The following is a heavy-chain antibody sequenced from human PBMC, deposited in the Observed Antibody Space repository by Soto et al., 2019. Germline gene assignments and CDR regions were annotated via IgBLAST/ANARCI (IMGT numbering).Heavy chain of an antibody. CDR2: INHSGST. CDR1: GGSFSGYY. D-gene: IGHD1-1*01. J-gene: IGHJ4*01. Sequence: SETLSLTCAVYGGSFSGYYWTWIRQPPGKGLEWIGEINHSGSTNYNPSLKSRVTISVDTSENQFSLKLTSVTAADTAVYYCARKDAYNSRADYWGHGTLVT. CDR3: ARKDAYNSRADY. V-gene: IGHV4-34*01.